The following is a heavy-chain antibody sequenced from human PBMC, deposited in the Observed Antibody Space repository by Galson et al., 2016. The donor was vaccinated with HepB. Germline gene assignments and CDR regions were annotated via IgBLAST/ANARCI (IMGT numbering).Heavy chain of an antibody. CDR1: GFTFRSYS. CDR2: ISSTSSYI. D-gene: IGHD3-3*01. J-gene: IGHJ6*04. CDR3: ARNEPSAFYNFWGGNTWGYGMDV. V-gene: IGHV3-21*01. Sequence: LRLSCAASGFTFRSYSVTWVRQAPGKGLEWVSFISSTSSYIYYADSVKGRFTISRDNAKNSLYLQMNSLRAEDTAVYYCARNEPSAFYNFWGGNTWGYGMDVWGKGTTVTVSS.